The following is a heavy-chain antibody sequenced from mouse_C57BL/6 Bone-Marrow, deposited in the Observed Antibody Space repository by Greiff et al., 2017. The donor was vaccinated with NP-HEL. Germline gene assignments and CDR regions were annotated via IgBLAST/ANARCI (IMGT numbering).Heavy chain of an antibody. CDR3: TTGIVSYFDY. Sequence: EVKLEESGAELVRPGASVKLSCTASGFNIKDDYMHWVKQRPEQGLEWIGWIDPENGDTEYASKFQGKATITADTSSNTAYLQLSSLTSEDTAVYYCTTGIVSYFDYWGQGTTLTVSS. CDR1: GFNIKDDY. D-gene: IGHD2-5*01. J-gene: IGHJ2*01. V-gene: IGHV14-4*01. CDR2: IDPENGDT.